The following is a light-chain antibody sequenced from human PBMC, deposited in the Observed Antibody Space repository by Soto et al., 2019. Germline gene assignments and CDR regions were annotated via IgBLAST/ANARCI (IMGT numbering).Light chain of an antibody. V-gene: IGKV3-20*01. J-gene: IGKJ2*01. Sequence: EIVLTQSPGTLSLSPGERATLSCRASQSVNSSYSAWYQQKPGQAPRLLINGASSRATGIPDRFSGSGSGTDFTLTISRLEPEDFAVYYCQQYGSSPYTFGQGTKLEIK. CDR3: QQYGSSPYT. CDR1: QSVNSSY. CDR2: GAS.